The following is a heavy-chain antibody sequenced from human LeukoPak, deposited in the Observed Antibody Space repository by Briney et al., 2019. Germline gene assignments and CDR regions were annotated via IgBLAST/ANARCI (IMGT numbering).Heavy chain of an antibody. D-gene: IGHD3-22*01. V-gene: IGHV4-59*08. CDR2: IYYSGST. CDR1: GGSISIFY. CDR3: ARTALDYDSSGYNWFDP. J-gene: IGHJ5*02. Sequence: PSETLSLTCTVSGGSISIFYWSWIRQPPGKGLEWIGYIYYSGSTNYNPSLKSRVTISVDTSKNQFSLKLSSVTAADTAVYYCARTALDYDSSGYNWFDPWGQGTLVTVSS.